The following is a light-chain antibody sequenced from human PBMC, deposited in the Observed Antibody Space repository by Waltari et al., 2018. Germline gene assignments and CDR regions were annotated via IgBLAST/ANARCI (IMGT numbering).Light chain of an antibody. CDR3: HQYNSYQLT. J-gene: IGKJ1*01. V-gene: IGKV1-5*01. Sequence: DIQMTQSPSTLSASVGDRVTITCRASQSISSWLAWYQPKPGKAPKLLIYDASSLERGVPSRFSGSGTGTEFTLTISSLQPDDFATYYCHQYNSYQLTFGQATKLE. CDR1: QSISSW. CDR2: DAS.